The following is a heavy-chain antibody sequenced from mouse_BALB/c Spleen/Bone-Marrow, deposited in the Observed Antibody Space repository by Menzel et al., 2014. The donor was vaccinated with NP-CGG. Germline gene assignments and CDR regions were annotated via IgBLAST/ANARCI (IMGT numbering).Heavy chain of an antibody. CDR3: ASLTYYAMDY. V-gene: IGHV5-17*02. CDR2: ISSGSSTI. Sequence: EVKVVESGGGLVQPGGSRKLSCAASGFTFSSFGMHWVRQAPEKGLGWVAYISSGSSTIYYADTVKGRFTISRDNPKNTLFLQMTSLRSEDTAMYYCASLTYYAMDYWGQGTSVTVSS. CDR1: GFTFSSFG. J-gene: IGHJ4*01.